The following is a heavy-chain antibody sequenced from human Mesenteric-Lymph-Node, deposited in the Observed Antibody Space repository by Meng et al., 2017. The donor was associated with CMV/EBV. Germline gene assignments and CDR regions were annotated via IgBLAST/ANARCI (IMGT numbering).Heavy chain of an antibody. CDR3: AHRRPYSGRWNEVTFDY. J-gene: IGHJ4*02. D-gene: IGHD6-13*01. Sequence: LTSSPVGVGWVRQTPGKGLEWLAVIYWDDDKRYNPSLRSRLSISKDTSRDQVVLTMTNVDPVDTGTYYCAHRRPYSGRWNEVTFDYWGQGVLVTVSS. CDR1: LTSSPVG. CDR2: IYWDDDK. V-gene: IGHV2-5*02.